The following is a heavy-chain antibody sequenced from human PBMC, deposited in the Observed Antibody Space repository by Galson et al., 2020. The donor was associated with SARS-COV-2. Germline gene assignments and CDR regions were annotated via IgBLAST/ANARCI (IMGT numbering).Heavy chain of an antibody. D-gene: IGHD5-18*01. CDR1: GFPFSTYS. CDR2: ISTSSSYT. Sequence: GESLKISCAASGFPFSTYSMNWVRLAPGKGLEWVSSISTSSSYTYYVDSVKGRFNISRDNPRNSLYLQMNSLRAEDTAVYYCARDEGIRGYNYGRLYYGMDVWGQGTTVTVSS. CDR3: ARDEGIRGYNYGRLYYGMDV. J-gene: IGHJ6*02. V-gene: IGHV3-21*01.